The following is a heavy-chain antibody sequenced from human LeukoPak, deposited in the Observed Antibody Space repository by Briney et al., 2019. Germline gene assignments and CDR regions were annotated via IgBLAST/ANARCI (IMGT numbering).Heavy chain of an antibody. J-gene: IGHJ4*02. CDR1: GFTFSTNV. D-gene: IGHD6-25*01. Sequence: GGSLRLSCAASGFTFSTNVMSWVRQAPGKGLEWVSSITPSGGTTYDADSVKGRFTMSRDNSKNTLYLQMNSLRVEDTAIYYCAKRRLAATGGGNFDFWGQGTLVTVSS. CDR2: ITPSGGTT. CDR3: AKRRLAATGGGNFDF. V-gene: IGHV3-23*01.